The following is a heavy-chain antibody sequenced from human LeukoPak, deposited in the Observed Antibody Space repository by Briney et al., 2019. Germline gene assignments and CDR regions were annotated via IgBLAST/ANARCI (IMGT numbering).Heavy chain of an antibody. J-gene: IGHJ6*03. CDR1: GFTFSSYA. CDR2: ISYDGSNK. Sequence: GRSLRLSCAASGFTFSSYAMHWVRQAPGKGLEWVAVISYDGSNKYYADSVKGRFTISRDNSKNTLYLQMNSLRAEDTAVYYCAKNRGAGSHFYYHMNVWGKGTTVTASS. V-gene: IGHV3-30-3*02. CDR3: AKNRGAGSHFYYHMNV. D-gene: IGHD1-26*01.